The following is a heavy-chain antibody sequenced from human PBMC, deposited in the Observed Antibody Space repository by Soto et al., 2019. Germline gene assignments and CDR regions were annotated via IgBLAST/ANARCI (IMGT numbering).Heavy chain of an antibody. CDR1: GFTFSSYA. J-gene: IGHJ6*02. D-gene: IGHD3-3*01. CDR3: ARDRHPSLRFLEWLSPQVYGMDV. V-gene: IGHV3-30-3*01. CDR2: ISYDGSNK. Sequence: QVQLVESGGGVVQPGRSLRLSCAASGFTFSSYAMHWVRQAPGKGLEWVAVISYDGSNKYYADSVKGRFTISRDNSKNTLYLKMNSLRAEDTDVYYCARDRHPSLRFLEWLSPQVYGMDVWGQGTTVTVSS.